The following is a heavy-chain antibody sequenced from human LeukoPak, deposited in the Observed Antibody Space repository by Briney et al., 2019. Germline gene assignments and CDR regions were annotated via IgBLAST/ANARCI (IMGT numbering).Heavy chain of an antibody. Sequence: SETLSLTCAAYGGSFSGYHWCWIRQPPGKGLEWIGEINHSGSTNYNPSLKSRVTISVDTSKNQFSLKLSSVTAADTAVYYCARVISYYDFWSGYQGPSGWLDPWGQGTLVTVSS. D-gene: IGHD3-3*01. CDR2: INHSGST. CDR3: ARVISYYDFWSGYQGPSGWLDP. V-gene: IGHV4-34*01. J-gene: IGHJ5*02. CDR1: GGSFSGYH.